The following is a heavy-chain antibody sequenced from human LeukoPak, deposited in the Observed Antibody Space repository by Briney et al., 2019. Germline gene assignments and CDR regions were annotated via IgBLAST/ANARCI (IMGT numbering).Heavy chain of an antibody. CDR3: AREPLMVRGVPNWFDP. J-gene: IGHJ5*02. CDR1: DYYINNGYY. D-gene: IGHD3-10*01. CDR2: IYYSGST. Sequence: SETLSLTCRVSDYYINNGYYWGWIRQPPGKGLEWIGSIYYSGSTYYNPSLKSRVTISVDTSKNQFSLKLSSVTAADTAVYYCAREPLMVRGVPNWFDPWGQGTLVTVSS. V-gene: IGHV4-38-2*02.